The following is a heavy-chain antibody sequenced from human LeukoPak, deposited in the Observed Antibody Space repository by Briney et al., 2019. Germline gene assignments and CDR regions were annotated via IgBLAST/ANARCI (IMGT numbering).Heavy chain of an antibody. CDR1: GFTFSSYG. V-gene: IGHV3-33*01. Sequence: GGSLRLSCAASGFTFSSYGMHWVRQAPGKGLEWVAVIWYDGSNKYYADSVKGRFTISRDNSKNTLYLQMNSLKTEDTAVYYCTTQTYDFWSGYYIGFDYWGQGTLVTVSS. CDR2: IWYDGSNK. CDR3: TTQTYDFWSGYYIGFDY. D-gene: IGHD3-3*01. J-gene: IGHJ4*02.